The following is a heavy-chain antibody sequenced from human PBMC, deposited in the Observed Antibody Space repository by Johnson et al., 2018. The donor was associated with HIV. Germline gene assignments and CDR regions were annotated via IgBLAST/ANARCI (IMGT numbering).Heavy chain of an antibody. D-gene: IGHD1-14*01. V-gene: IGHV3-9*01. CDR1: GFTFDDYA. CDR3: ATGAGGAFDI. CDR2: INWNGGSS. Sequence: VQLVESGGGLVQPGRSLRLSCAASGFTFDDYAMHWVRQAPGKGLEWVSGINWNGGSSGYADSVKARFTISRDNAKISLYLQMNSLRAEDTAVYYCATGAGGAFDIWGQGTMVTVSS. J-gene: IGHJ3*02.